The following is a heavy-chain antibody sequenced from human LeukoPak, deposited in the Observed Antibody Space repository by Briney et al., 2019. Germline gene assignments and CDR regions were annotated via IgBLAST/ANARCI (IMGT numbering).Heavy chain of an antibody. V-gene: IGHV3-64*01. CDR1: GFTFSSYA. J-gene: IGHJ6*02. Sequence: GGSLRLSCAASGFTFSSYAMHWVRQAPGKGLEYVSAISSNGDSTYYANSVKGRFTISRDNSKNTLYLQMGSLRAEDMAVYYCARDHRTYGMDVWGQGTTVTVSS. CDR2: ISSNGDST. CDR3: ARDHRTYGMDV. D-gene: IGHD3-16*02.